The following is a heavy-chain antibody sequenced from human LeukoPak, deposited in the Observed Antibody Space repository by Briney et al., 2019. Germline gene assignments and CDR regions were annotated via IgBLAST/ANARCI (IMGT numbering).Heavy chain of an antibody. Sequence: GGSLRLSCAASGFNFNDYYMSWIRQAPGKGLEWLSYIASSADDIYYADPVKGRFTISRDNAKNSLYLQMNSLRVEDTAVYYCASGSSPVGYWGQGTLVTVSS. D-gene: IGHD6-6*01. CDR3: ASGSSPVGY. V-gene: IGHV3-11*01. CDR2: IASSADDI. CDR1: GFNFNDYY. J-gene: IGHJ4*02.